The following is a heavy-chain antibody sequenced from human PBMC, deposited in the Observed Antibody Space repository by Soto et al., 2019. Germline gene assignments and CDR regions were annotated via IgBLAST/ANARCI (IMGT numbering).Heavy chain of an antibody. V-gene: IGHV3-9*01. J-gene: IGHJ3*02. CDR2: ISWNSNTI. D-gene: IGHD2-15*01. CDR3: AKTMKGGCSGVGSAGRCYPADFES. CDR1: GFNFNDYA. Sequence: EVQLMESGGDLVQPGRSLRLSCAASGFNFNDYAMHWVRQAPGKGLEWVSGISWNSNTIAYADSVKGRFTISRDNAKKYLAQPMNSLIPDDTDLYYCAKTMKGGCSGVGSAGRCYPADFESWRHVTMGTVSS.